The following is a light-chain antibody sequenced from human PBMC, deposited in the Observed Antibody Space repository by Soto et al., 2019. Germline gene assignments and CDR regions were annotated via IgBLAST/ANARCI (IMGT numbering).Light chain of an antibody. Sequence: QSVLTQPASVSGSPGQSITISCTGTISDVSSYNFVSWYQQYPGEAPKLMIYDVSNRPSGVSNRFSGSKSGNTASLTFSGLQAEDEAEYYCSSYTSSNTYVFGTGTKVT. J-gene: IGLJ1*01. CDR2: DVS. CDR3: SSYTSSNTYV. CDR1: ISDVSSYNF. V-gene: IGLV2-14*03.